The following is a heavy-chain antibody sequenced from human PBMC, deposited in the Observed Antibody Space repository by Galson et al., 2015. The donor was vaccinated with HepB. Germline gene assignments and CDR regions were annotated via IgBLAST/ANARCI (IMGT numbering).Heavy chain of an antibody. CDR3: ARSSSGWYSLPDSPFDL. CDR2: IYYSGST. CDR1: GGSISSSSYY. Sequence: LSLTCTVSGGSISSSSYYWGWIRQPPGKGLEWIGSIYYSGSTYYNPSLKSRVTISVDTSKNQFSLKLSSVTAADTAVYYCARSSSGWYSLPDSPFDLWGRGTLVTVSS. V-gene: IGHV4-39*01. D-gene: IGHD6-19*01. J-gene: IGHJ2*01.